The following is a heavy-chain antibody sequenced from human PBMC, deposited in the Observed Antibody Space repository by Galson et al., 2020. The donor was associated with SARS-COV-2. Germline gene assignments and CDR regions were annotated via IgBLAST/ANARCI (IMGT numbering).Heavy chain of an antibody. V-gene: IGHV2-70*04. Sequence: SGPTLVKPTQTPTRPSTFPGFSPTTGGSRLTWILQPPGKPLEGLARIIGEEKKFYTTSLKTSPTISKDTSKNQVVLTMTNMDPVDTATYYCARCNYDILTGYYTPFDYWGQGTLVTVSS. D-gene: IGHD3-9*01. CDR2: IIGEEKK. J-gene: IGHJ4*02. CDR1: GFSPTTGGSR. CDR3: ARCNYDILTGYYTPFDY.